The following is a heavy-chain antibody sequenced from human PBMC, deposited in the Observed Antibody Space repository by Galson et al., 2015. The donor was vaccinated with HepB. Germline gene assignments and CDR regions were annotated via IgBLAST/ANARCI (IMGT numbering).Heavy chain of an antibody. Sequence: SCKASGGIFSTYGINWVRQAPGKGLEWVSPISSSSSYIYYVDSVKGRFTISRDNAKNSLYLQMNSLRAEDTAVYYRARVTAAAGTPYYYYYYGMDVWGQGTTVTVSS. D-gene: IGHD6-13*01. J-gene: IGHJ6*02. V-gene: IGHV3-21*01. CDR1: GGIFSTYG. CDR2: ISSSSSYI. CDR3: ARVTAAAGTPYYYYYYGMDV.